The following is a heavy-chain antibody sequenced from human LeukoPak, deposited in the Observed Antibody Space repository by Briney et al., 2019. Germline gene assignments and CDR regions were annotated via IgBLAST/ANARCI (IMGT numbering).Heavy chain of an antibody. CDR1: GGSFSGYY. CDR3: ARHTASLWSYYFDY. V-gene: IGHV4-39*01. D-gene: IGHD3-3*01. J-gene: IGHJ4*02. Sequence: PSETLSLTCAVYGGSFSGYYWGWIRQPPGKGLEWIGSIYYSGSTYYNPSLKSRVTISVDTSKNQFSLRLSSVTAADTAVYYCARHTASLWSYYFDYGGQETLVTASS. CDR2: IYYSGST.